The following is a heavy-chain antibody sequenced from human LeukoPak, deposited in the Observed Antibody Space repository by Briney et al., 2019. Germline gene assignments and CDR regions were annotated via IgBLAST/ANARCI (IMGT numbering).Heavy chain of an antibody. CDR1: GYKFTGYC. V-gene: IGHV1-2*02. CDR3: ARDIRTGTSYGMDV. Sequence: ASVKVSCKASGYKFTGYCIHWARQAPGQGLEWMGCINPNSGGTTYAQKFQGRVTMTRDTSISTGYMELSRLRSDDTAVYYCARDIRTGTSYGMDVWGQGTTVTVSS. J-gene: IGHJ6*02. CDR2: INPNSGGT. D-gene: IGHD1-7*01.